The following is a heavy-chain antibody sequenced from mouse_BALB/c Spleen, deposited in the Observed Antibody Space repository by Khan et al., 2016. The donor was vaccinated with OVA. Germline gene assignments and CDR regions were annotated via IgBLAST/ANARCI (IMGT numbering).Heavy chain of an antibody. D-gene: IGHD4-1*01. CDR1: GSTFSSYS. CDR2: ISSGGDYT. V-gene: IGHV5-6*01. Sequence: EVELVESGGDLVKPGGSLKLSCAASGSTFSSYSMSWVRQTPDKRLEWVASISSGGDYTYYPAIVKGRFTISRDNAKNTLYLQMSSLKSEDTAMYYCASHLTGSFAYWGQGTLVTVSA. J-gene: IGHJ3*01. CDR3: ASHLTGSFAY.